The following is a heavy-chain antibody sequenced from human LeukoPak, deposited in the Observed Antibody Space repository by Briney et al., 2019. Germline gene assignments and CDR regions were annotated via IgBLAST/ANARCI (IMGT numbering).Heavy chain of an antibody. CDR1: GYTFTSYD. Sequence: GASVKVSCKASGYTFTSYDINWVRQATGQGLEWMGWMNPNSGNTGYAQKFQGRVTITADESTSTAYMELSSLRSEDTAVYYCARERRRWSGYYVNYYYYMDVWGKGTTVTVSS. D-gene: IGHD3-3*01. J-gene: IGHJ6*03. V-gene: IGHV1-8*01. CDR2: MNPNSGNT. CDR3: ARERRRWSGYYVNYYYYMDV.